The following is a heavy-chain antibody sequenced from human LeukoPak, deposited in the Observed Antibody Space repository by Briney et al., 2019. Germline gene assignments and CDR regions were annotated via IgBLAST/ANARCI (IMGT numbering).Heavy chain of an antibody. Sequence: ASVKVCCKASGYTFTGYYMHWVRQAPGQGLEWMGWINPNSGGTNYAQKFQGRVTMTRDTSISTAYMELGRLRSDDTAVYYCAREATRDGYNPYFDYWGQGTLVTVSS. D-gene: IGHD5-24*01. CDR3: AREATRDGYNPYFDY. V-gene: IGHV1-2*02. CDR2: INPNSGGT. J-gene: IGHJ4*02. CDR1: GYTFTGYY.